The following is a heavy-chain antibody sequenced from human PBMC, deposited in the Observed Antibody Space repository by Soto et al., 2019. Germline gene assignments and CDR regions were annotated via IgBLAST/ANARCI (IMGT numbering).Heavy chain of an antibody. D-gene: IGHD3-3*01. V-gene: IGHV4-34*01. CDR3: ARFLRFWDGGVDP. CDR2: INHSGST. J-gene: IGHJ5*02. Sequence: QVQLQQWGAGLLKPSETLSLTCAVYGGSFSGYYWSWIRQPPGKGLEWIGEINHSGSTNYNPSLKSRVTISVDTSKNQFSLKLSSVTAADTAVYYCARFLRFWDGGVDPWGQGTLVTVSS. CDR1: GGSFSGYY.